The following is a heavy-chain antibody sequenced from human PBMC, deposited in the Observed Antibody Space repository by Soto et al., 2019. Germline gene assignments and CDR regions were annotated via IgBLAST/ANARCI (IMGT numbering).Heavy chain of an antibody. CDR3: ARDKTGTNYYNGLDV. CDR2: IIPIFNTP. D-gene: IGHD1-1*01. V-gene: IGHV1-69*12. CDR1: GGTFNTYA. J-gene: IGHJ6*02. Sequence: QVQLVQSGAEVKKPGSSVKVSCKASGGTFNTYAISWVRQAPGQGLEWMGGIIPIFNTPNYAQRFQGRVTTTADESTSTAYMELSSLRSEDTALYYCARDKTGTNYYNGLDVWGQGTTVTVSS.